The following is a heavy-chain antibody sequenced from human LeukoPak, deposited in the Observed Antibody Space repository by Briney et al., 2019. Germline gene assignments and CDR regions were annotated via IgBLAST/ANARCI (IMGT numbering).Heavy chain of an antibody. D-gene: IGHD1-1*01. Sequence: ASVKVSCKASDYTYTSYGISWVRQAPGLGLEWMGWISGYNGNTNYAQKFQARVTMTTDTSTTTAYMELRSLRSDDTAVYYCARDGTPGTTFRFDPWGQGTLVIVSS. CDR1: DYTYTSYG. CDR3: ARDGTPGTTFRFDP. J-gene: IGHJ5*02. CDR2: ISGYNGNT. V-gene: IGHV1-18*01.